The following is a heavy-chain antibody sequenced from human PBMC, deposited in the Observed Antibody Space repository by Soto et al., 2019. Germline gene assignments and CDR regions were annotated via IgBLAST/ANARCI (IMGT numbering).Heavy chain of an antibody. J-gene: IGHJ6*03. D-gene: IGHD3-9*01. CDR3: ARRVRYFDWGTYYYYYYMDV. Sequence: ASVKVSCKASGYTFTSYDINWVRQATGQGLEWMGWMNPNSGNTGYAQKFQGRVTMTRNTSISTAYMELSSLRSEDTAVYYCARRVRYFDWGTYYYYYYMDVWGKGTTVTVSS. CDR1: GYTFTSYD. V-gene: IGHV1-8*01. CDR2: MNPNSGNT.